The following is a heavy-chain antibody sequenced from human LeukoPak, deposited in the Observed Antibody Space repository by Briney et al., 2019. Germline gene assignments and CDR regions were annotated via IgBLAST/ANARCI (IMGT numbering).Heavy chain of an antibody. CDR2: ILYDGSNK. CDR1: GFTFSSYA. D-gene: IGHD1-26*01. CDR3: AKGGYSGSYQDAFDI. V-gene: IGHV3-30*18. Sequence: GGSLRLSCAASGFTFSSYAMHWVRQAPGKGLEWVAVILYDGSNKYYADSVEGRFTISRDNSKNTVYLQMNSLRAEDTAVYHCAKGGYSGSYQDAFDIWGQGTMVTVSS. J-gene: IGHJ3*02.